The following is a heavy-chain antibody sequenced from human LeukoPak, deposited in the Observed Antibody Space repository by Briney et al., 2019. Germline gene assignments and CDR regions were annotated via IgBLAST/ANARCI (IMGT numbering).Heavy chain of an antibody. D-gene: IGHD6-6*01. CDR3: ARSTSRPRPFDY. J-gene: IGHJ4*02. CDR2: INHSGST. CDR1: GGSISSYY. V-gene: IGHV4-34*01. Sequence: PSETLSLTCTVSGGSISSYYWSWIRQPPGKGLEWIGEINHSGSTNYNPSLKSRVTISVDTSKNQFSLKLSSVTAADTAVYYCARSTSRPRPFDYWGQGTLVTVSS.